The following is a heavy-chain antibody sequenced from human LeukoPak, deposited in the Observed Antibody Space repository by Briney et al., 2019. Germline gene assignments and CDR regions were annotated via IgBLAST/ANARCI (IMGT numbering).Heavy chain of an antibody. V-gene: IGHV3-30-3*01. CDR1: GFTFSSYA. Sequence: GGSLRLSCAASGFTFSSYAMHWVRQAPGKGLEWVAVISYDGSNKYYADSVKGRFTISRDNSKNTLYLQMNSLRAEDTAVYYCARETDSSGLYYFDYWGQGTLVTVSS. CDR3: ARETDSSGLYYFDY. J-gene: IGHJ4*02. CDR2: ISYDGSNK. D-gene: IGHD3-22*01.